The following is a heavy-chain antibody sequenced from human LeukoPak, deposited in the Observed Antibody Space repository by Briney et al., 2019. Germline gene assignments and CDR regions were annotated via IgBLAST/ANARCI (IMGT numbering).Heavy chain of an antibody. Sequence: GGSLRLSCSASGFTFCSYGMHWVRQAPGKGLELEAFIRYDGSNKYYADSVKGRFTISRDNSKNTLYLQMNSLRAEDTAVYYCAKAISGYDEYNWFDPWGQGTLVTVSS. CDR1: GFTFCSYG. J-gene: IGHJ5*02. CDR3: AKAISGYDEYNWFDP. D-gene: IGHD5-12*01. V-gene: IGHV3-30*02. CDR2: IRYDGSNK.